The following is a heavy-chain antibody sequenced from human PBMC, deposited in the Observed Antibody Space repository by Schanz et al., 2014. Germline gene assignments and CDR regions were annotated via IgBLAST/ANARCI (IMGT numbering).Heavy chain of an antibody. CDR2: ISVYTGNT. CDR3: ARSAGRDFWSGYYTRFDY. CDR1: GYTFTTYA. D-gene: IGHD3-3*01. J-gene: IGHJ4*02. Sequence: QVQLVQSGAEVKKPGASVRVSCKASGYTFTTYAMSWVRQAPGQGLEWERWISVYTGNTKYGQKVQGRVIMTADKSTNSAYMELVSLGSDDTAVYYCARSAGRDFWSGYYTRFDYWGQGTLVTVSS. V-gene: IGHV1-18*01.